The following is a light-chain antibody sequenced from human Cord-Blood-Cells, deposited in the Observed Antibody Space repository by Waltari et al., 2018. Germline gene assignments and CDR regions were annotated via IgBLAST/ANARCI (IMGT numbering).Light chain of an antibody. CDR1: SSAVGGYTY. CDR2: DVS. V-gene: IGLV2-11*01. Sequence: QSALPQPRSVSGSPGQSVTISCTGTSSAVGGYTYVPWYQQHPGKAPKLMIYDVSKRPSGVPDRFSGSKSGNTASLTISGLQAEDEADYYCCSYAGSYTVVFGGGTKLTVL. CDR3: CSYAGSYTVV. J-gene: IGLJ2*01.